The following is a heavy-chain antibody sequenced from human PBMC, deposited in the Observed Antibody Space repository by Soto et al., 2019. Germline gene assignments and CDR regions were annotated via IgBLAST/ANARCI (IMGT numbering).Heavy chain of an antibody. D-gene: IGHD3-10*01. CDR2: ISYDGSNR. V-gene: IGHV3-30*03. CDR1: GFPFTTYG. Sequence: QVQLVESGGGVVQPGRSLRLSCAASGFPFTTYGMHWVREGPGKGLEWVAVISYDGSNRYYADSAKGRFTISRDNSKNALYLQMNDLRPEDTALYYCVGGQYYSDYRGQGTLVTVSS. J-gene: IGHJ4*02. CDR3: VGGQYYSDY.